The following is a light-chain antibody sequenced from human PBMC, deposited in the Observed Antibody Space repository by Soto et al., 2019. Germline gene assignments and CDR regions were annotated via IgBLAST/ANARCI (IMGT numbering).Light chain of an antibody. CDR1: QSINYL. J-gene: IGKJ1*01. CDR3: QQYKAYSWT. CDR2: DAS. Sequence: DIQMTQSPSNLSASVGERITIACRANQSINYLLAWCQHKQGKAPKXLIYDASTLESGVPSRFRGSGSGTAGTLTISSLQPDDFETYYCQQYKAYSWTFGQGTKGDIK. V-gene: IGKV1-5*01.